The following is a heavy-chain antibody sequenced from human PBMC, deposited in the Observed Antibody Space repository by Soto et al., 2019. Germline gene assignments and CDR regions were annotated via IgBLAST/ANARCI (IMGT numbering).Heavy chain of an antibody. V-gene: IGHV1-3*01. D-gene: IGHD5-12*01. J-gene: IGHJ6*02. Sequence: QVQLVQSGAEVKKPGASVKVSCKASGYTFTSYAMHWVRQAPGQRLEWMGWINAGNGNTKYSQKFQGRVTITRDTSASTAYMELSSLRSEDTAVYYCARDGDGYNWVYYYYYGMDVWGQGTTVTVSS. CDR2: INAGNGNT. CDR1: GYTFTSYA. CDR3: ARDGDGYNWVYYYYYGMDV.